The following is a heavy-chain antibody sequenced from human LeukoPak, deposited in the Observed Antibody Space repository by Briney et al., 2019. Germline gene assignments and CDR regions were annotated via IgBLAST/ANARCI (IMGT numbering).Heavy chain of an antibody. CDR2: ISASGDST. CDR3: AKDHIVGALYYLDS. CDR1: GFTFSSYA. V-gene: IGHV3-23*01. J-gene: IGHJ4*02. D-gene: IGHD1-26*01. Sequence: GGSLRLSCAASGFTFSSYAMSWVRQVPGKGLEWVSGISASGDSTYYADSVKGRFTLSRDNSKNTLDLQMNSLRAEDTAVYYCAKDHIVGALYYLDSWGQGTVVTVSS.